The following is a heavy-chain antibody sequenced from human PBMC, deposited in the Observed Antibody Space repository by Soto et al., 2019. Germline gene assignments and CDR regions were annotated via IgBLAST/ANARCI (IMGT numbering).Heavy chain of an antibody. CDR2: ISGGATTT. CDR1: GXRFSDQY. V-gene: IGHV3-11*01. J-gene: IGHJ4*02. Sequence: GSLRLCCAASGXRFSDQYMTWIRQAPGKGLEWVSKISGGATTTYYADSVKGRFTVSRDNAKNSLYLQMNSLRAEDTAVYYCATDPYYYASGFWGQGTLGTVSS. D-gene: IGHD3-10*01. CDR3: ATDPYYYASGF.